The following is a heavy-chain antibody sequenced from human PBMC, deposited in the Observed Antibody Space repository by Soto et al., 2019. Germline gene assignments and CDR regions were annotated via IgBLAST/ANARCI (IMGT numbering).Heavy chain of an antibody. CDR2: ISDIGKYI. Sequence: GGSLRPSGAASGFTFRRYSLNWVRQAPGKGLEWVSSISDIGKYIYYADSVKGRFTISRDNAKNSLYLQMNSLRAEDTAVYYCARDVETGKQSYVYWGHGTLVTVSS. CDR1: GFTFRRYS. V-gene: IGHV3-21*01. D-gene: IGHD3-9*01. J-gene: IGHJ4*01. CDR3: ARDVETGKQSYVY.